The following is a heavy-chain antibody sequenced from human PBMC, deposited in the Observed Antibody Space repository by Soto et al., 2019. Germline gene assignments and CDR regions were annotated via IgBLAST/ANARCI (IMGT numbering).Heavy chain of an antibody. CDR3: ARDGSDCGGDCYYYYFDY. D-gene: IGHD2-21*02. CDR1: GYTFTGYY. J-gene: IGHJ4*02. CDR2: INPNSGGT. V-gene: IGHV1-2*04. Sequence: ASVKVSCKASGYTFTGYYMHWVRQAPGQGLEWMGWINPNSGGTNYAQKFQGWVTMTRDTSISTAYMELSRLRSDDTAVYYRARDGSDCGGDCYYYYFDYWGQGTLVTVSS.